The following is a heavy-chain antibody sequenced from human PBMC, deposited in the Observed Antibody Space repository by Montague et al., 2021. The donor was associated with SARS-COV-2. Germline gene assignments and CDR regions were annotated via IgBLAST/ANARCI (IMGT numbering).Heavy chain of an antibody. D-gene: IGHD2-21*01. V-gene: IGHV4-59*08. CDR2: ISDSGTT. CDR3: ARHQDLFSTEGVIGFDI. Sequence: SETLSLTCLVSGDSVDSFSWSWTRQSPGKGLEWIGSISDSGTTHINPPLKSRAAISTDRSKNEISLRMTSVTAADTAVYSCARHQDLFSTEGVIGFDIWGPGTTVIVSS. J-gene: IGHJ3*02. CDR1: GDSVDSFS.